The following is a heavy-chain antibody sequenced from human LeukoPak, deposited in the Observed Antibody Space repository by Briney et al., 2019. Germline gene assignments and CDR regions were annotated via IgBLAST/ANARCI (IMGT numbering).Heavy chain of an antibody. CDR3: ARDLWDIVVVPAATYYYYYYMDV. Sequence: ASVKVSCQASGYTFTSYGISWVRQAPGQGLQWMGWISAYNGNTNYAQKLQGRVTMTTDTSTSPAYMELRSLRSDDTAVYYCARDLWDIVVVPAATYYYYYYMDVWGKGTTVTVSS. V-gene: IGHV1-18*01. D-gene: IGHD2-2*01. CDR1: GYTFTSYG. J-gene: IGHJ6*03. CDR2: ISAYNGNT.